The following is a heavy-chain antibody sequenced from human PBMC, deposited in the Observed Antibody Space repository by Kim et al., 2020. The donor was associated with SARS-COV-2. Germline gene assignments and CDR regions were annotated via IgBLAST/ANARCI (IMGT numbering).Heavy chain of an antibody. V-gene: IGHV1-46*01. J-gene: IGHJ4*02. D-gene: IGHD2-21*01. CDR3: AREPARLLYFDS. Sequence: CAQRFQGKVTMTRDTSKSTVYLELSSLRSADAAMYYCAREPARLLYFDSWGQGTLVTVSS.